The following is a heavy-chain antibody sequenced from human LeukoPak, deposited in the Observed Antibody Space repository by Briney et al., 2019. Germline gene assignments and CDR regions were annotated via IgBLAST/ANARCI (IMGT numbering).Heavy chain of an antibody. V-gene: IGHV3-30*04. CDR3: ARVVHGMDWYFDL. Sequence: GRSLRLSCAASGFTFSSYAMHWVRQAPGKGLEWVAVISYDGSNKYYADSVKGRFTISRDNSKNTLYLQMNSLRAEDTAVYYCARVVHGMDWYFDLWGRGTLVTVSS. D-gene: IGHD1-1*01. CDR2: ISYDGSNK. J-gene: IGHJ2*01. CDR1: GFTFSSYA.